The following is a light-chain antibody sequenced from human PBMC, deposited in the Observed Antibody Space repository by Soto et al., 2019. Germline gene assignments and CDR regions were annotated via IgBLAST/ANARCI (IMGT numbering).Light chain of an antibody. CDR1: QSISNDH. V-gene: IGKV3-20*01. Sequence: EIVLTQSPGTLSLSPGERVTLSCRASQSISNDHLAWYQQKSCQPPRLLIHGTSNRATGIPDRFSGSGSGTDFTLTFTRLEPEDFAVYYCEYYGTSITFGGGTKVEIK. CDR2: GTS. CDR3: EYYGTSIT. J-gene: IGKJ4*01.